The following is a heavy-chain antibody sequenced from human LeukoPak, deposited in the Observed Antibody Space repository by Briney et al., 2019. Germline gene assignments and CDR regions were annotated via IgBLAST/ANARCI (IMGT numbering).Heavy chain of an antibody. D-gene: IGHD2-2*01. CDR1: GGSISSSSYY. CDR3: ARGRVVVPAARNWFDP. V-gene: IGHV4-39*07. Sequence: SETLSLTCTVSGGSISSSSYYWGWIRQPPGKGLEWIGSIYYSGSTYYNPSLKSRVTISVDTSKNQFSLKLSSVTAADTAVYYCARGRVVVPAARNWFDPWGQGTLVTVSS. J-gene: IGHJ5*02. CDR2: IYYSGST.